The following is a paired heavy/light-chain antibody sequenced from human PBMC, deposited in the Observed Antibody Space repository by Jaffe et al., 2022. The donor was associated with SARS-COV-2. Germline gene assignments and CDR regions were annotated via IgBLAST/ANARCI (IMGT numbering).Light chain of an antibody. CDR1: QGVSNW. CDR3: QLATSFT. CDR2: ATS. J-gene: IGKJ3*01. Sequence: DIQMTQSPSFVSASVGDRVTITCRASQGVSNWLAWYQHKPGKAPELLIYATSTLHSGVPSRFSGSRSGTDFTLAISDLQPEDSATYFCQLATSFTFGPGTVVDIK. V-gene: IGKV1-12*02.
Heavy chain of an antibody. Sequence: QVQLQGSGPGLVKPSETLSLTCTVSGSSISNFYWSWIRQAPGKGLEWIGYVSNNRRANYNGGNNYNPSLKSRVTISLDTPKNQFTLRLTSVTAADTAFYYCARGREVELGGWWNFDVWGRGTLVTVSS. CDR3: ARGREVELGGWWNFDV. V-gene: IGHV4-59*01. CDR1: GSSISNFY. D-gene: IGHD7-27*01. CDR2: VSNNRRANYNGGN. J-gene: IGHJ2*01.